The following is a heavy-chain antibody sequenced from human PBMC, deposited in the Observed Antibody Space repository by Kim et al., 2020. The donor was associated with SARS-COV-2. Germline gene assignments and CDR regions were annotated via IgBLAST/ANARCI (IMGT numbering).Heavy chain of an antibody. CDR3: ATSPPIAAAGNWFDP. Sequence: ASVKVSCKVSGYTLTELSMHWVRQAPGKGLEWMGGFDPEDGETIYAQKFQGRVTMTEDTSTNTAYMELSSLRSEDTAVYHCATSPPIAAAGNWFDPWGQGTLVTVSS. V-gene: IGHV1-24*01. CDR2: FDPEDGET. D-gene: IGHD6-13*01. CDR1: GYTLTELS. J-gene: IGHJ5*02.